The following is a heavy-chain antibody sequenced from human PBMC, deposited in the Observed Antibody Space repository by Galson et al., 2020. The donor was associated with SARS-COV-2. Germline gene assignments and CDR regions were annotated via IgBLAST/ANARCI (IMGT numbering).Heavy chain of an antibody. V-gene: IGHV4-61*02. CDR1: APSIRSGRNH. CDR3: ARGEFFEFKYYGMDV. CDR2: IYTSGNT. D-gene: IGHD3-3*01. J-gene: IGHJ6*02. Sequence: SQTLSLTCTVSAPSIRSGRNHWSWLRQTAGKGLESFGRIYTSGNTHYNPSLKSRVSISLDTSKNQFSLRLRSVTAADTAVYYCARGEFFEFKYYGMDVWGQGTTVTVSS.